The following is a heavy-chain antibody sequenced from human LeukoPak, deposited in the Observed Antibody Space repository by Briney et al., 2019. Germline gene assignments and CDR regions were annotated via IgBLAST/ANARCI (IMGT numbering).Heavy chain of an antibody. CDR2: ISGSGGST. V-gene: IGHV3-23*01. D-gene: IGHD3-22*01. Sequence: GGSLRLSCAASGFTFSSYAMSWVRQAPGKGLEWVSGISGSGGSTYYADSVKGRFTISRDNSKNTLNLQMNSLRAEDTAVYYRARHVVAVGFDYWGQGTLVTVSS. CDR3: ARHVVAVGFDY. J-gene: IGHJ4*02. CDR1: GFTFSSYA.